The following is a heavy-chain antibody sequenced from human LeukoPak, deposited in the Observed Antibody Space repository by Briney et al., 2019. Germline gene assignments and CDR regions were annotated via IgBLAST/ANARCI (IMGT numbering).Heavy chain of an antibody. D-gene: IGHD5-12*01. Sequence: ASVKVSCKASGGTFSSYAISWVRQAPGQGLEWMGGIIPIFGTANYAQKFQGRVTITADESTSTAYMELSSLRSEDTAVYYCARVPVVATIGYYMDAWGKGTTVTISS. CDR2: IIPIFGTA. V-gene: IGHV1-69*13. J-gene: IGHJ6*03. CDR1: GGTFSSYA. CDR3: ARVPVVATIGYYMDA.